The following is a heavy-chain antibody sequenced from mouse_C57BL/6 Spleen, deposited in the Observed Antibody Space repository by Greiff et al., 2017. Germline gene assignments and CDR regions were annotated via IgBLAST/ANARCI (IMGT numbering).Heavy chain of an antibody. Sequence: VQLKESGPELVKPGASVKIPCKASGYTFTDYNMDWVKQSHGKSLEWIGDINPNNGGTIYNQKFKGKATLTVDKSSSTAYMELRSLTSEDTAVYYCARNPLRYFDVWGTGTTVTVSS. D-gene: IGHD2-12*01. CDR3: ARNPLRYFDV. V-gene: IGHV1-18*01. CDR2: INPNNGGT. J-gene: IGHJ1*03. CDR1: GYTFTDYN.